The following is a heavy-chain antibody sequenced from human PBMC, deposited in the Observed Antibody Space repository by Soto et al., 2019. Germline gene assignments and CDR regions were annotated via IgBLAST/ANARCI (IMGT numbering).Heavy chain of an antibody. CDR3: ARDLWTS. V-gene: IGHV3-48*02. Sequence: GGPLRLSCAASGFTFSSYSMKWVRQAPGKGLEWVSYISSNSRTMFYADSVKGRVTISRYKANNSRYLQMSSRRDGHTAVYYCARDLWTSWGQGALVTVS. D-gene: IGHD3-3*01. CDR1: GFTFSSYS. J-gene: IGHJ5*02. CDR2: ISSNSRTM.